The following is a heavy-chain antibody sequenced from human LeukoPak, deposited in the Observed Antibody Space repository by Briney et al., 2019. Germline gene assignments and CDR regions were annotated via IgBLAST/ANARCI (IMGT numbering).Heavy chain of an antibody. J-gene: IGHJ4*02. V-gene: IGHV3-30-3*01. CDR3: ARDDYYASSGYYLY. Sequence: GRSLRLSCAASGFTFSSYAMHWVRQAPGKGLEWVAVISYDGSNKYYADSVKGRFTISRDNSKNTLYLQMNSLRAEDTAVYYCARDDYYASSGYYLYWGQGTLVTVSS. CDR1: GFTFSSYA. CDR2: ISYDGSNK. D-gene: IGHD3-22*01.